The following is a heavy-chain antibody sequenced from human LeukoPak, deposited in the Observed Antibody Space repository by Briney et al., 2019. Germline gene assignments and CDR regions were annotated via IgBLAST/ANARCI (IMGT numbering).Heavy chain of an antibody. D-gene: IGHD3-22*01. Sequence: ASVKVSCKASGHTFTGYCIHWVRQAPGQGLEWMGWINPKSGGTNYEQKFQGRVTMTSDTSISTAYMELSSLRSDDTAVYYCALEYYYDSGGYYFDSWGQGTLVTVSS. J-gene: IGHJ4*02. CDR2: INPKSGGT. CDR3: ALEYYYDSGGYYFDS. CDR1: GHTFTGYC. V-gene: IGHV1-2*02.